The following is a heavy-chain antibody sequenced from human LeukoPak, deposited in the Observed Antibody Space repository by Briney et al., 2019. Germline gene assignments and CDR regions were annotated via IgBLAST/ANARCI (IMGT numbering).Heavy chain of an antibody. V-gene: IGHV3-30*01. CDR3: ARGLGGSHRDGIDY. Sequence: GRSLRLSCAASGFTFSSYAMHWVRQAPGKGLEWVAVISYDGSNKYYADSVKGRFTISRDNSKNTLYLQMDSLRAEDTAVYYCARGLGGSHRDGIDYWGQGTLATVSS. CDR1: GFTFSSYA. J-gene: IGHJ4*02. D-gene: IGHD4-23*01. CDR2: ISYDGSNK.